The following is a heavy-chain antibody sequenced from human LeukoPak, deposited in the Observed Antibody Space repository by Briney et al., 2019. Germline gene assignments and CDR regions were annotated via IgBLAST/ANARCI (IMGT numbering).Heavy chain of an antibody. CDR2: ISIYNGNR. D-gene: IGHD2-15*01. CDR3: ARDWSGYCSGGSCPYYFDF. J-gene: IGHJ4*02. Sequence: GASVKVSCKASGYTFTSYGISWVRQAPGQGLEWMGWISIYNGNRNYPQKFQGRVTLTTDTSTSTAYMELRSLTSDDTAVYYCARDWSGYCSGGSCPYYFDFWGREPWSPSPQ. CDR1: GYTFTSYG. V-gene: IGHV1-18*04.